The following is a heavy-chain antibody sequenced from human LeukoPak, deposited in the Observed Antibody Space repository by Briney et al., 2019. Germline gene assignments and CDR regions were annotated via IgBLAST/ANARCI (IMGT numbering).Heavy chain of an antibody. V-gene: IGHV1-2*06. Sequence: ASVKVSCKASGYTFTGYYMHWVRQAPGQGLEWMGRINPNSGGTNYAQKFQGRVTMTRDTSISTAYMELSRLRSDDTAVYYCAREKQQLVLGVYYYYGMDAWGQGTTVTVSS. D-gene: IGHD6-13*01. CDR2: INPNSGGT. J-gene: IGHJ6*02. CDR1: GYTFTGYY. CDR3: AREKQQLVLGVYYYYGMDA.